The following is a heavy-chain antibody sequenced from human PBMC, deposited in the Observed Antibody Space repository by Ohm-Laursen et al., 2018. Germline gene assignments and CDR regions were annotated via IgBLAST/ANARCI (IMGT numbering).Heavy chain of an antibody. CDR3: TTSFGVAPYGMDV. D-gene: IGHD3-3*01. Sequence: SLRLSCTASGFTFSNAWMSWVRQAPGKGLEWVGRIKSKTDGGTTDYAAPVKGRFTISRDVSKNTLFLQMNSLKTEDTAVYYCTTSFGVAPYGMDVWGQGTTVTVSS. CDR1: GFTFSNAW. CDR2: IKSKTDGGTT. J-gene: IGHJ6*02. V-gene: IGHV3-15*01.